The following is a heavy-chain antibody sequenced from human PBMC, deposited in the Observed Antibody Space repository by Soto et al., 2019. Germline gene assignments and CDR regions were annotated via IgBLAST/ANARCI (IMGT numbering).Heavy chain of an antibody. Sequence: QVQLVESGGGVVQPGRSLRLSCAASGFTFSSYAMHWVRQAPGKGLEWVAVISYDGSNKYYADSVKGRFTISRDNSKNTLYLQMNRLRAEDTAVYYCARPMITFGVVIGGSTGFDYWGQGTLVTVSS. CDR2: ISYDGSNK. V-gene: IGHV3-30-3*01. D-gene: IGHD3-16*02. CDR1: GFTFSSYA. CDR3: ARPMITFGVVIGGSTGFDY. J-gene: IGHJ4*02.